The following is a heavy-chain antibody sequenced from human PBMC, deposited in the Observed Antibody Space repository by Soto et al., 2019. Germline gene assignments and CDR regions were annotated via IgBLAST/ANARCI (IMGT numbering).Heavy chain of an antibody. CDR2: INHSGST. D-gene: IGHD3-10*01. J-gene: IGHJ2*01. Sequence: QVRLQQWGAGLLKPSETLPLTCAGYGGSFSDYYWSWIRQPPGKGLEWIGEINHSGSTNYNPSLKSRVTISVDTSKNQFSLKLNSVTAADTAVYYCAREVPSRYFDLWGRGTPVTVSS. CDR1: GGSFSDYY. V-gene: IGHV4-34*01. CDR3: AREVPSRYFDL.